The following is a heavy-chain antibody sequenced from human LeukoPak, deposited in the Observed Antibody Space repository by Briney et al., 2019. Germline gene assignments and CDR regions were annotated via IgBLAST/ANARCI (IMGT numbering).Heavy chain of an antibody. V-gene: IGHV3-7*01. CDR3: ARAPGCYFDY. J-gene: IGHJ4*02. D-gene: IGHD3-9*01. Sequence: GGSLRLSCAASGFTFSHYWMSWVRQPPGKGLELVANIKEDGSEKYYVDSVKGRFIISRDSAKSSLYLQMNSLRAEDTAWYYCARAPGCYFDYWGQGTLVTVSS. CDR2: IKEDGSEK. CDR1: GFTFSHYW.